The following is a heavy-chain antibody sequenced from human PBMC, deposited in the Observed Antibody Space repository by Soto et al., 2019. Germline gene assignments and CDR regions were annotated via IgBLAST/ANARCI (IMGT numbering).Heavy chain of an antibody. V-gene: IGHV3-30-3*01. Sequence: GGSLRLSCAASGFTFSSYAMHWVRQAPGKGLEWVAVISYDGSNKYYADSVKGRFTISRDNSKNTLYLQMNSLRAEDTAVYYCARAGEEYAFDIWGQGTMVTVSS. CDR2: ISYDGSNK. J-gene: IGHJ3*02. CDR3: ARAGEEYAFDI. CDR1: GFTFSSYA. D-gene: IGHD3-16*01.